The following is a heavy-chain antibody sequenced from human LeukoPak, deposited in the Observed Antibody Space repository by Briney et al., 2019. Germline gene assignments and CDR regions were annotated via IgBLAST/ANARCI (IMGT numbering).Heavy chain of an antibody. CDR2: IYYSGST. Sequence: SETLSLTCTVSGGLISSGSYYWSWIRQPPGKGLEWIGYIYYSGSTNYNPSLKSRVTISVDTSKNQFSLKLSSVTAADTAVYYCARDLGWAGTEYYFDYWGQGTLVTVSS. CDR3: ARDLGWAGTEYYFDY. V-gene: IGHV4-61*01. D-gene: IGHD6-19*01. CDR1: GGLISSGSYY. J-gene: IGHJ4*02.